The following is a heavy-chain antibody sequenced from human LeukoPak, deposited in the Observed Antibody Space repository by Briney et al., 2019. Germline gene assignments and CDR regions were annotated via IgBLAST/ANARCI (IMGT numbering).Heavy chain of an antibody. CDR3: ARGTKRSGRPRYFDY. CDR2: IWFDGSNK. CDR1: GFTFSNYG. D-gene: IGHD1-26*01. V-gene: IGHV3-33*01. J-gene: IGHJ4*02. Sequence: GGSLRLSCAASGFTFSNYGMHWVRQDPGRGREWAALIWFDGSNKYYTESVKGRFAISRDNSKNTLYLQMNSLRADDTAVYYCARGTKRSGRPRYFDYWGQGTLVTVSS.